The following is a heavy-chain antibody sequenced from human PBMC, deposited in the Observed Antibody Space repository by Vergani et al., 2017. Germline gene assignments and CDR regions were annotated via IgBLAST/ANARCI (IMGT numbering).Heavy chain of an antibody. D-gene: IGHD2-2*01. CDR2: INAGNGNT. CDR1: GYTFTSYA. Sequence: QVQLVQSGAEVKKPGASVKVSCKASGYTFTSYAMHWVRQAPGQRLEWMGWINAGNGNTKYSQKFQVRVTITRDTSASTAYMELSSLRSEDTAVYYCARAKDIVVVPAAMGYWGQGTLVTVSS. V-gene: IGHV1-3*01. J-gene: IGHJ4*02. CDR3: ARAKDIVVVPAAMGY.